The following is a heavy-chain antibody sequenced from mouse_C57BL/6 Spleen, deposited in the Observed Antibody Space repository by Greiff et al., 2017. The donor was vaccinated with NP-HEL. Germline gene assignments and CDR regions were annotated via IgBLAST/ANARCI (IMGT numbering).Heavy chain of an antibody. J-gene: IGHJ2*01. D-gene: IGHD2-13*01. CDR3: ARVTMTHYFDY. Sequence: QVQLKQSGAELVRPGTSVKVSCKASGYAFTNYLIEWVKQRPGQGLEWIGVINPGSGGTNYNEKFKGKATLTADKSSSTAYMQLSSLTSEDSAVYFCARVTMTHYFDYWGQGTTLTVSS. CDR2: INPGSGGT. CDR1: GYAFTNYL. V-gene: IGHV1-54*01.